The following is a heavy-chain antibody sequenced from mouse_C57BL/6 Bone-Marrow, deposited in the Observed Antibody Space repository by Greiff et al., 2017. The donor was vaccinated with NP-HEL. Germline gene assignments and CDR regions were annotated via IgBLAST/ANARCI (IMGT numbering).Heavy chain of an antibody. CDR2: IYPGSGST. D-gene: IGHD1-1*01. J-gene: IGHJ1*03. Sequence: QVQLQQPGAELVKPGASVKMSCKASGYTFTSYWITWVKQRPGQGLEWIGDIYPGSGSTNYNEKFKSKATLTVDTSSSTAYMQLSSLTSEDSAVYYCARLGYYYGSSDWYFDVWGTGTTVTVSS. CDR3: ARLGYYYGSSDWYFDV. CDR1: GYTFTSYW. V-gene: IGHV1-55*01.